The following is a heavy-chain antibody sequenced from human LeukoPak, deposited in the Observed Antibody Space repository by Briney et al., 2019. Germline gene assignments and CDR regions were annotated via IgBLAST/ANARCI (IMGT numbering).Heavy chain of an antibody. V-gene: IGHV3-74*01. D-gene: IGHD2-8*02. J-gene: IGHJ4*02. Sequence: GGSPRLSCAASTSTGLVWMDWVRKAPGKGLVWVARIKSDGTSANYADSVRGRFTISRDDAKNTLYLLMNSLGDEDTAVYYCGILPPGYWGQGTQVTVS. CDR3: GILPPGY. CDR1: TSTGLVW. CDR2: IKSDGTSA.